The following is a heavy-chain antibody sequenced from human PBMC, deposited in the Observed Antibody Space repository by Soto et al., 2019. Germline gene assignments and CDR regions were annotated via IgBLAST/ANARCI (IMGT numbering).Heavy chain of an antibody. D-gene: IGHD3-10*01. CDR1: VYTFTNYG. CDR2: ISGYNGNT. V-gene: IGHV1-18*01. Sequence: QVHVVQSGDEGKKPGASVKVSCKASVYTFTNYGFSWVRQAPVQGLEWMGWISGYNGNTKYAEKFQARVTMTTDTPTRTAHMELRSLRSDETAVYYCAREVQAPSYYEGMDVWGKGTAASVSP. J-gene: IGHJ6*04. CDR3: AREVQAPSYYEGMDV.